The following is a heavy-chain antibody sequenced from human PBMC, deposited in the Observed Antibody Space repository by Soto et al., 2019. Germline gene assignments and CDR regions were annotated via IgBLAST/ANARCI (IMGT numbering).Heavy chain of an antibody. J-gene: IGHJ4*02. CDR2: ISYDGSNK. Sequence: GGSLRLSCAASGFTFSSYGMHWVRQAPGKGLEWVAVISYDGSNKYYADSVKGRFTISRDNSKNTLYLQMNSLRAEDTAVYYCAKSTRDGSGSYSLFDYWGQGTLVTVSS. V-gene: IGHV3-30*18. CDR3: AKSTRDGSGSYSLFDY. CDR1: GFTFSSYG. D-gene: IGHD3-10*01.